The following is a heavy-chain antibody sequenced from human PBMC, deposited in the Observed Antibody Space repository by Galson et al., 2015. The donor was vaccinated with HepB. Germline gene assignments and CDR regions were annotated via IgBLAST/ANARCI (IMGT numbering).Heavy chain of an antibody. J-gene: IGHJ2*01. Sequence: LSLTCTVSGGSISSYYWSWIRQPPGKGLEWIGYIYYSGSTNYNPSLKSRVTISVDTSKNQFSLKLSSVTAADTAVYYCARPGIAVAGSDWYFDLWGRGTLVTVSS. CDR2: IYYSGST. D-gene: IGHD6-19*01. CDR3: ARPGIAVAGSDWYFDL. CDR1: GGSISSYY. V-gene: IGHV4-59*01.